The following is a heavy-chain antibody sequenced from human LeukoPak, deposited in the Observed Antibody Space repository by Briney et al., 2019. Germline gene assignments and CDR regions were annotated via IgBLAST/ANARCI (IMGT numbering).Heavy chain of an antibody. CDR3: ARHLKIRYFDWPTPSGHPLYNWLDP. Sequence: PSETLSLTCTVSGGSISSSSYYWGWIRQPPGKGLEWIGSIYYSGSTYYNPSLKSRVTISVDTSKNQFSLKLSSVTAADTAVYYCARHLKIRYFDWPTPSGHPLYNWLDPWGQGTLVTVSS. V-gene: IGHV4-39*01. CDR1: GGSISSSSYY. CDR2: IYYSGST. J-gene: IGHJ5*02. D-gene: IGHD3-9*01.